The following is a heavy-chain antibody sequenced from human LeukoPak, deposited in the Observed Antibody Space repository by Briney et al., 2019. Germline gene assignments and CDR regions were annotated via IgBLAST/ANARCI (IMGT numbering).Heavy chain of an antibody. CDR1: GFTFSDYG. CDR2: ISTSGDAI. Sequence: GGSLRLSCAASGFTFSDYGMNWVRQAPGKGLEWVSYISTSGDAIYYADSVQGRFTISRDNAKNSLYLQMNSLSAEDTAVYYCATWDRFDPWGQGTLVTVSS. CDR3: ATWDRFDP. D-gene: IGHD1-26*01. V-gene: IGHV3-48*04. J-gene: IGHJ5*02.